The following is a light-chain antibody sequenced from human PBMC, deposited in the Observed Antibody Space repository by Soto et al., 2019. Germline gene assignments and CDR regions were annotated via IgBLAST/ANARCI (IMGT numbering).Light chain of an antibody. V-gene: IGLV1-47*01. CDR1: SSNTGSNY. CDR2: RNN. J-gene: IGLJ1*01. CDR3: AAWDDSLSGPLYV. Sequence: QSVLTQPPSASGTPGQRVTISCSGSSSNTGSNYVYWYQQLPGTAPKLLIYRNNQRPSGVPDRFSGSKSGTSASLAISGLRSEDEADYYCAAWDDSLSGPLYVFGTGTKVTVL.